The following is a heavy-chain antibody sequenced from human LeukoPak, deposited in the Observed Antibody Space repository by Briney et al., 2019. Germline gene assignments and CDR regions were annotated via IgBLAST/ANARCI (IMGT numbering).Heavy chain of an antibody. J-gene: IGHJ4*02. CDR1: GFTVSSNY. CDR3: ARPSRWRQLVEKPFDY. D-gene: IGHD6-13*01. CDR2: IYSGGST. Sequence: PGGSLRLSCAASGFTVSSNYMSWVRQAPGKGLEGVSVIYSGGSTYYADSVKGRFTISRDNSKNTLYLQMNSLRAEDTAVYYCARPSRWRQLVEKPFDYWGQGTLVTVSS. V-gene: IGHV3-53*01.